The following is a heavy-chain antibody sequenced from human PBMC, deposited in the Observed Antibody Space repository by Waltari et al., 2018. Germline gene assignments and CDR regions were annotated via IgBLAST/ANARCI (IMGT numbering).Heavy chain of an antibody. V-gene: IGHV1-24*01. Sequence: QVQLVQSGAEVKKPGASVKVSCKVSGYTLTELSMHWMRQAPGKGPEWMGGFDPEDGETIYAQKFQGRVTMTEDTSTDTAYMELSSLRSEDTAVYYCATRGSRYYYDSSGYLDAFDIWGQGTMVTVSS. CDR3: ATRGSRYYYDSSGYLDAFDI. CDR1: GYTLTELS. CDR2: FDPEDGET. J-gene: IGHJ3*02. D-gene: IGHD3-22*01.